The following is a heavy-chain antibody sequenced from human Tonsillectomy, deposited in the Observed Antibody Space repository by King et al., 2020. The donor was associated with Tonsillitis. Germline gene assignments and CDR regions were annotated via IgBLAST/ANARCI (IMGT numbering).Heavy chain of an antibody. CDR1: GGSISTSDQY. J-gene: IGHJ4*02. D-gene: IGHD1-26*01. CDR2: MYYSGTI. V-gene: IGHV4-39*01. CDR3: AGYVSGSFDY. Sequence: QLQESGPGVVKPSETLSLTCTVSGGSISTSDQYWAWIRQPPGKGLEWIGYMYYSGTIFYNPSLKSRITISGGTSENRFSLKLTSVTAADTAVYFCAGYVSGSFDYWGQGALATVSS.